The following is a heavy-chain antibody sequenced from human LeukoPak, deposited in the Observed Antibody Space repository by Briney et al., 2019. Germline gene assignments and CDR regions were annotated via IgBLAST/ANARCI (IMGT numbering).Heavy chain of an antibody. V-gene: IGHV4-39*07. J-gene: IGHJ4*02. Sequence: SETLSLTCNVFGGSINDPNYYWGWIRQSPGKELEWIGSLFYDGTTYYNPSLKSRVTISVATSKNQFSLKLSSVTAADTAKINTFGGVIVGGQGTLVIVSS. CDR3: FGGVIV. CDR2: LFYDGTT. CDR1: GGSINDPNYY. D-gene: IGHD3-16*02.